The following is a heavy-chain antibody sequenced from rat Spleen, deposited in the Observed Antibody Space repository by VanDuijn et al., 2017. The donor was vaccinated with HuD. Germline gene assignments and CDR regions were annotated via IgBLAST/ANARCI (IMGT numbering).Heavy chain of an antibody. J-gene: IGHJ2*01. CDR3: TTGVYPGNFDY. CDR1: GFTFSNYY. CDR2: ISTGGST. V-gene: IGHV5-27*01. D-gene: IGHD1-4*01. Sequence: EVQLVESGGGLVQPGGSLKLSCAASGFTFSNYYMAWVRQAPTKGLEWVTYISTGGSTYYRDSVKGRFTISRDNAKSTLYLQMDSPRSEDTATYYCTTGVYPGNFDYWGQGVMVTVSS.